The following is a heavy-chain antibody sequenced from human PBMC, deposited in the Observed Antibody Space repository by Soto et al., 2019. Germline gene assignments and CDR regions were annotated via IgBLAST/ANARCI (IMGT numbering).Heavy chain of an antibody. CDR1: GASISSYY. CDR2: IYYSGST. Sequence: QVQLQESGPGLVKPSETLSLICTVSGASISSYYWSWIRQPPGKGLEWIANIYYSGSTSYNPSLKSRVTISVDTSKNQFSLNLNSVTAADTAVYYCARGYDYWRLWGQGALVTVSP. D-gene: IGHD3-3*01. CDR3: ARGYDYWRL. J-gene: IGHJ4*02. V-gene: IGHV4-59*01.